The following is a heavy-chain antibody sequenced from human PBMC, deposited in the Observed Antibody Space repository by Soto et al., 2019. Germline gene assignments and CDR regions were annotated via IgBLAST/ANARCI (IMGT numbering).Heavy chain of an antibody. Sequence: QVQLQESGPGLVKPSGTLSLTCAVSAVSISSGSFWGWVRQPPGKGLEWIGDIHHSGSTNYNPSLKXRXTXAXXTSKNHFSLKLNSVTAADTAVYYCARSAGWYAVHSWGQGILVIVSS. D-gene: IGHD6-19*01. J-gene: IGHJ4*02. CDR2: IHHSGST. CDR3: ARSAGWYAVHS. V-gene: IGHV4-4*02. CDR1: AVSISSGSF.